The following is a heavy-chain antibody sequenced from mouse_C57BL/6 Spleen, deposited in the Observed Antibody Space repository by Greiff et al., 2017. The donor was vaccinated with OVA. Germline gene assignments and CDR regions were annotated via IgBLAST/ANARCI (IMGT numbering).Heavy chain of an antibody. CDR3: ARRGDYGSLDY. V-gene: IGHV1-69*01. CDR1: GYTFTSYW. J-gene: IGHJ2*01. D-gene: IGHD1-1*01. Sequence: QVHVKQPGAELVMPGASVKLSCKASGYTFTSYWMHWVKQRPGQGLEWIGEIDPSDSYTNYNQKFKGKSTLTVDKSSSTAYMQLSSLTSEDSAVYYCARRGDYGSLDYWGQGTTLTVSS. CDR2: IDPSDSYT.